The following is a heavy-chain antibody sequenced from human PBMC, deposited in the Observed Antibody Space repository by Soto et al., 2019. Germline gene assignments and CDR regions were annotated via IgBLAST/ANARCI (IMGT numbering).Heavy chain of an antibody. V-gene: IGHV4-61*03. Sequence: SETLSLTCAVSGGSISSGGYSWSWIRQPPGKGLEWIGYIHHSGLTSYNPSLKSRVTMSVDTSKNHFSLKVNSVTAADTALYYCARQGFGQLHGLVDVWGPGTTVTVSS. CDR2: IHHSGLT. D-gene: IGHD3-10*01. CDR3: ARQGFGQLHGLVDV. CDR1: GGSISSGGYS. J-gene: IGHJ6*02.